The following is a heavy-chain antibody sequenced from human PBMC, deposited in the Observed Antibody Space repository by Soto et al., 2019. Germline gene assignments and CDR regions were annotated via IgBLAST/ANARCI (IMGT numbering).Heavy chain of an antibody. Sequence: PSETLSLTCTVSGGSISSYYWSWVRQPPGKGLEWIGYIYYSGSTNYNPSLKSRVTISVDTSKNQFSLKLSSVTAADTAVYYCAREDRDGYNYDAFDIWGQGTMVTVSS. CDR1: GGSISSYY. D-gene: IGHD5-12*01. CDR2: IYYSGST. J-gene: IGHJ3*02. CDR3: AREDRDGYNYDAFDI. V-gene: IGHV4-59*01.